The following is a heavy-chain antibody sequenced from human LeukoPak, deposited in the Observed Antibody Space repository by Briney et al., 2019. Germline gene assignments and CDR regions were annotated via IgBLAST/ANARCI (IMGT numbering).Heavy chain of an antibody. D-gene: IGHD4-17*01. J-gene: IGHJ3*01. CDR1: GFTFSSYA. CDR2: ISYDGSKK. CDR3: ARGRYGDLTSGAFDV. Sequence: GGSLRLSCAASGFTFSSYAMHWVRQAPGQGLDWVAFISYDGSKKYYAESVKGRFTISRDNSKKTPNLQMNRLRPDDTAVYYCARGRYGDLTSGAFDVWGQGTMVTVSS. V-gene: IGHV3-30*04.